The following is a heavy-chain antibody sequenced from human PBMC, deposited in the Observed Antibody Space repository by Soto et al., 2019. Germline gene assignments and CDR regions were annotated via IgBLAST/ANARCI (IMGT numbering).Heavy chain of an antibody. J-gene: IGHJ4*02. Sequence: ASVKVSCKASGGTFSNFAISWVRQAPGQGLEWMAGVIPVFRTPTYSQKFQGRVTITADESTNTAYMELSSLRSDETAIYFCARSYSGSYYNPYWGQGTLVTVSS. CDR1: GGTFSNFA. CDR3: ARSYSGSYYNPY. D-gene: IGHD1-26*01. V-gene: IGHV1-69*13. CDR2: VIPVFRTP.